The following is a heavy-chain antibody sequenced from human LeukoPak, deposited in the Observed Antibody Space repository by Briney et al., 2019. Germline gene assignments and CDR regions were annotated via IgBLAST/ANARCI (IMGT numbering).Heavy chain of an antibody. D-gene: IGHD2-21*02. J-gene: IGHJ4*02. CDR3: ARRLASCGGDCYSFDY. CDR2: IAPSDSYT. Sequence: GEPLRISCKGSGYSFTTYWISWVRQMPGKGLEWMGRIAPSDSYTYYSPSFQGHVTISADKSINTAYLQWTSLRASDTAMYYCARRLASCGGDCYSFDYWGQGTLVTVSS. CDR1: GYSFTTYW. V-gene: IGHV5-10-1*01.